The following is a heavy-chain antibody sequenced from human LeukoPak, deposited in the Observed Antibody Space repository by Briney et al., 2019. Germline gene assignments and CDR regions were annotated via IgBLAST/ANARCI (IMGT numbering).Heavy chain of an antibody. CDR2: IYYGGSI. J-gene: IGHJ6*03. Sequence: SETLSLTCAVSGYSVSTSNWWGWIRQPPGKGVEWIGYIYYGGSIYYNPSLKSRVTMSVDTPKNQFSLKLSSVTAVDTAVYYCASVRWKGDYYFYMDVWGKGTTVTVSS. D-gene: IGHD1-1*01. V-gene: IGHV4-28*05. CDR3: ASVRWKGDYYFYMDV. CDR1: GYSVSTSNW.